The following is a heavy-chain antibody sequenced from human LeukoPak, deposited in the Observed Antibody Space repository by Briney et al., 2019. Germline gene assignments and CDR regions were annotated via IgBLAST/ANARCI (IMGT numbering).Heavy chain of an antibody. D-gene: IGHD3/OR15-3a*01. CDR2: ISRNGAGT. CDR1: GSAFSTYA. J-gene: IGHJ4*02. V-gene: IGHV3-23*01. CDR3: AKGDGLDGKFDY. Sequence: PGGSLRLSCAASGSAFSTYAMSWVRQVPGKGLEWVSAISRNGAGTYYADSVKGRFAISRDDSKNTLYLEMDSLRADDTAVYYCAKGDGLDGKFDYWGQGTLVTVSS.